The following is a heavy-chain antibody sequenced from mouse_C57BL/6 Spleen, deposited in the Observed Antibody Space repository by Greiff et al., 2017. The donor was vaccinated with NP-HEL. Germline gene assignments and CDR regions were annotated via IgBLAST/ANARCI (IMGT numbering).Heavy chain of an antibody. Sequence: QVQLQQPGAELVRPGSSVKLSCKASGYTFTSYWMHWVKQRPIQGLEWIGNIDPSDSETHYNQKFKDKATLTVEKSSSTAYMQLSSLTSEDSAVYYCASRRDYDEDYAMDYWGQGTSVTVSS. CDR2: IDPSDSET. CDR3: ASRRDYDEDYAMDY. D-gene: IGHD2-4*01. J-gene: IGHJ4*01. CDR1: GYTFTSYW. V-gene: IGHV1-52*01.